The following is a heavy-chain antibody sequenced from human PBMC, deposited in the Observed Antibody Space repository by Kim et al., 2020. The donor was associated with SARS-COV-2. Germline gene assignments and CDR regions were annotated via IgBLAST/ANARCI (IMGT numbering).Heavy chain of an antibody. CDR2: INHSGST. CDR1: GGSFSGYY. D-gene: IGHD3-3*01. V-gene: IGHV4-34*01. J-gene: IGHJ5*02. Sequence: SETLSLTCAVYGGSFSGYYWSWIRQPPGKGLEWIGEINHSGSTNYNPSLKSRVTISVDTSKNQFSLKLSSVTAADTAVYYCARGHYNVWSGYSNWFDPWGQGTLVTVSS. CDR3: ARGHYNVWSGYSNWFDP.